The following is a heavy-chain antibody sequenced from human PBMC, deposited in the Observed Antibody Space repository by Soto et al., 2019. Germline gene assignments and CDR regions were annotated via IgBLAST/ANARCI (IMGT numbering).Heavy chain of an antibody. J-gene: IGHJ5*02. Sequence: QVQLEESGPGLVKPSETLSLTCTFSGDSISSYYWSWIRQPPGKGLEWIGYIYYSGSTNYNPSLKGRVTLSVDTSKNQFSLKLSSVTAADTAVYYCARVGYYYGSGRYNWFDPWGQGTLVTVSS. D-gene: IGHD3-10*01. CDR3: ARVGYYYGSGRYNWFDP. CDR1: GDSISSYY. V-gene: IGHV4-59*01. CDR2: IYYSGST.